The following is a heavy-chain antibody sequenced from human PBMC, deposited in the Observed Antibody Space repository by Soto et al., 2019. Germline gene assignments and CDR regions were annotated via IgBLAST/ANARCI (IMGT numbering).Heavy chain of an antibody. CDR3: ARDSGEQLVLRGFSYYYMDV. D-gene: IGHD6-6*01. V-gene: IGHV3-21*01. Sequence: EVQLVESGGGLVKPGGSLRLSCAASGVTFSSFSFNWVRQAPGKGLEWVSFILSSSGSIYSAASVKGRFTISRDKAKNSLYLQMNSLKDEDTAVYYCARDSGEQLVLRGFSYYYMDVWGKGTTVTVSS. CDR1: GVTFSSFS. CDR2: ILSSSGSI. J-gene: IGHJ6*03.